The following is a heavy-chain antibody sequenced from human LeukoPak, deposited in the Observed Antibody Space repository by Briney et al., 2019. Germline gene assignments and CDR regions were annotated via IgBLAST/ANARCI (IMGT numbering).Heavy chain of an antibody. V-gene: IGHV1-2*02. D-gene: IGHD2-8*01. CDR1: GYTFTRYY. J-gene: IGHJ3*02. CDR2: INPNSGGT. Sequence: ASVKVSCKASGYTFTRYYMQGVRQAPGKARDGMGWINPNSGGTNYAQKFQGRVTMTRDTSISTAYMELSRLRSDDTAVYYCARDSQTYGDAFDIWGQGTMVTVSS. CDR3: ARDSQTYGDAFDI.